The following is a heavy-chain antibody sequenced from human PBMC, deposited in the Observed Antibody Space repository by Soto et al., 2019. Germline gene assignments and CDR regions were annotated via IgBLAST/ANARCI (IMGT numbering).Heavy chain of an antibody. Sequence: LQSAAQLRSPGASVKVSCKTSGYSFARYGVSWVRQAPGQGLEWLGWISGFNGKTEYSQTLRDRATLTTYTSMGTAYLELRRLQSVATAFYYCARDRNYFGPAAANWFDPWGQGTLVTVSS. V-gene: IGHV1-18*01. CDR1: GYSFARYG. D-gene: IGHD3-9*01. CDR2: ISGFNGKT. J-gene: IGHJ5*02. CDR3: ARDRNYFGPAAANWFDP.